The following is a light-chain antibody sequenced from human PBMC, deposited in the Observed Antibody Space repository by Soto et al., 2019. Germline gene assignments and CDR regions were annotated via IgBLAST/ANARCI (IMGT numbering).Light chain of an antibody. CDR3: QQYGSSPWT. J-gene: IGKJ1*01. V-gene: IGKV3-20*01. CDR2: GAS. Sequence: EIVLTQSPGTLSLSPGERATLYFSASQSVSSSYLAWYQQKPGQAPRLLIYGASSRATGIPDRFSGSGSGTDFTLTISRLEPEDFAVYYCQQYGSSPWTFGQGTRWIS. CDR1: QSVSSSY.